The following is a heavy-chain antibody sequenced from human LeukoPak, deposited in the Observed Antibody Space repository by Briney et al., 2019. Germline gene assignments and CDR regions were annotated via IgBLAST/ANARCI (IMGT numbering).Heavy chain of an antibody. Sequence: GGSLRLSCAASGFTFDDYGMSWVRRAPGKGLEWVSVIYSGGSTYYADSVKGRFTISRDNSKNTLYLQMNGLRAEDTAVYYCAELGITMIGGVWGKGTTVTISS. CDR2: IYSGGST. J-gene: IGHJ6*04. CDR1: GFTFDDYG. D-gene: IGHD3-10*02. V-gene: IGHV3-66*01. CDR3: AELGITMIGGV.